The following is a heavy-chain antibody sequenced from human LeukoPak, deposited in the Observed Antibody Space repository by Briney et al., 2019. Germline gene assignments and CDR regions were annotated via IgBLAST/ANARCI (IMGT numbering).Heavy chain of an antibody. CDR3: AKASGKQATGHYFDY. D-gene: IGHD1-26*01. CDR1: GDSVSRDTAA. V-gene: IGHV6-1*01. CDR2: TYYRSKWYN. J-gene: IGHJ4*02. Sequence: SQTLSLTCAISGDSVSRDTAAWNWIRQSRSRGLEWLGRTYYRSKWYNDYAVSVKSRIVINPDTSKNQFSLQLSSVTPEDTAVYYCAKASGKQATGHYFDYWGQGTLVTVSS.